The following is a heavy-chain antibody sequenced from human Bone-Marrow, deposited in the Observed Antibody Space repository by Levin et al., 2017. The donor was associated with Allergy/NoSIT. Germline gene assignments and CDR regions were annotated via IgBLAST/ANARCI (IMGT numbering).Heavy chain of an antibody. D-gene: IGHD2-8*02. V-gene: IGHV3-23*01. CDR2: ISTSGGGT. CDR1: GFRFTYHA. CDR3: VKEGEIYSTGGYQSSHFDY. Sequence: GGSLRLSCAASGFRFTYHAITWVRQGPGKGLEWVSTISTSGGGTYYADSVKGRFTISSDKSENTVYLQMASLRAEDTAVYYCVKEGEIYSTGGYQSSHFDYWGQGTRVTVSS. J-gene: IGHJ4*02.